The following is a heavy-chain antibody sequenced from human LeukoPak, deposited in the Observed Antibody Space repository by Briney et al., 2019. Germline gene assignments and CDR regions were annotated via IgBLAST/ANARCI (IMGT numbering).Heavy chain of an antibody. CDR1: GFTFSSYS. CDR2: ISSSSSTI. V-gene: IGHV3-48*01. Sequence: GGSLRLSCAASGFTFSSYSMNWVRQAPGKGLEWVSYISSSSSTIYYADSVKGRFTISRDNAKNSLYLQMNSLRAEDTAVYYCASKLWFGESYWGQGTLVTVSS. CDR3: ASKLWFGESY. D-gene: IGHD3-10*01. J-gene: IGHJ4*02.